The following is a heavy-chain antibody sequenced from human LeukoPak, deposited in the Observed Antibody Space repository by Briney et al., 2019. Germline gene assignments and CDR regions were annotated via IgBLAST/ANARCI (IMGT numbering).Heavy chain of an antibody. D-gene: IGHD6-13*01. CDR1: GFTFSSYW. V-gene: IGHV3-21*01. Sequence: PGGSLRLSCAASGFTFSSYWMSWVRQAPGKGLEWVSSISSSSSYIYYADSVKGRFTISRDNAKNSLYLQMNSLRAEDTAVYYCAGGYSSIISIYFDYWGQGTLVTVSS. CDR3: AGGYSSIISIYFDY. J-gene: IGHJ4*02. CDR2: ISSSSSYI.